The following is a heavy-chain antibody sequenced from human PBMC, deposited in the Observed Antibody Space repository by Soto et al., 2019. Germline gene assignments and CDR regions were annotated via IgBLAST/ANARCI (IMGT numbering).Heavy chain of an antibody. CDR3: ARGDYGYGYYYYYGMDV. Sequence: QVQLVQSGAEVKKPGSSVKVSCKASGGTFSSYAISWVRQAPGQGLEWMGGIIPIFGTANYAQKFQGRVTITADESTSRAYMELSSLRSEDTAVYSCARGDYGYGYYYYYGMDVWGQGTTVTVSS. V-gene: IGHV1-69*12. J-gene: IGHJ6*02. D-gene: IGHD4-17*01. CDR2: IIPIFGTA. CDR1: GGTFSSYA.